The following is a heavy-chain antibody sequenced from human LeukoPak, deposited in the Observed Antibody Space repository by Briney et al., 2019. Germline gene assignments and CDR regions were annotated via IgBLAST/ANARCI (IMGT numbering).Heavy chain of an antibody. V-gene: IGHV1-2*02. J-gene: IGHJ5*02. CDR3: ARGRSYYGSGSNPFDP. CDR1: GYTFTGYY. Sequence: ASVKVSCKACGYTFTGYYMHWVRQAPGQGLEWMGWINPNSGGTNYAQKFQGRVTITRDTSLSTAYIELSRLRSDHTPGYYCARGRSYYGSGSNPFDPWGQGSLVTVSS. CDR2: INPNSGGT. D-gene: IGHD3-10*01.